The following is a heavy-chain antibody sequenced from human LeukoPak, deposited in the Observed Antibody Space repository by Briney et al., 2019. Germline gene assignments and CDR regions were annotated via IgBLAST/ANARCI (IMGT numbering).Heavy chain of an antibody. V-gene: IGHV3-30*02. CDR1: GFTFSSYG. J-gene: IGHJ3*02. CDR2: IRYDGSNK. Sequence: GGSLRLSCAASGFTFSSYGMHWVRQAPGKGLEWVAFIRYDGSNKYYADSVKGRFTISRDNSKNTLYLQMNSLRAEDTAVYYCEKVQQLVSTWDAFDIWGQGTMVTVSS. D-gene: IGHD6-6*01. CDR3: EKVQQLVSTWDAFDI.